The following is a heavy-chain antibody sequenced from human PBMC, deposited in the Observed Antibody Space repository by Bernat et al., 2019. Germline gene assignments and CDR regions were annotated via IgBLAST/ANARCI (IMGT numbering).Heavy chain of an antibody. CDR2: ISGSGFST. J-gene: IGHJ5*02. V-gene: IGHV3-23*01. CDR1: AFTFSTYA. CDR3: AKERRSSENWFDH. Sequence: VHLLESGGGLVQPGGSLRLSCSASAFTFSTYAMNWVRQAPGKGLEWVSTISGSGFSTNYADSVKSRFTISKDNSRNTLSLQRSSLRAENTAVYYSAKERRSSENWFDHWGQGTLVTVSS. D-gene: IGHD1-1*01.